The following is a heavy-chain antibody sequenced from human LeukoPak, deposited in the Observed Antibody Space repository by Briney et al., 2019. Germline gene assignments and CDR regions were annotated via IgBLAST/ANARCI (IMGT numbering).Heavy chain of an antibody. Sequence: PSGTLSLTCDVSGDSVINGDWWTWVRQPPGKGLEWIGEVSHSGYTNYNPSLESRVAISIDKSNNHFSLSLRSVSAADTAVYFCARHGFLGVPPGMVRETSPSYYGMDVWGQGTTVTVSS. CDR2: VSHSGYT. CDR1: GDSVINGDW. CDR3: ARHGFLGVPPGMVRETSPSYYGMDV. V-gene: IGHV4-4*02. J-gene: IGHJ6*02. D-gene: IGHD3-10*01.